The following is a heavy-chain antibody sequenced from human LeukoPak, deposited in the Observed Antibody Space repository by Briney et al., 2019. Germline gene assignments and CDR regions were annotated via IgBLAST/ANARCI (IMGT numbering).Heavy chain of an antibody. CDR2: IYPGDSDT. D-gene: IGHD2-21*02. Sequence: GESLKISCKGSGYTFNTYLIVWVRQMPGKGLEWMGTIYPGDSDTRYSPSFQGQVTISADKSITTAYLQWSSLKASDTAVYYCARRAHCGGDCTRAYYSYYAMDVWGQGTTVTVSS. CDR1: GYTFNTYL. CDR3: ARRAHCGGDCTRAYYSYYAMDV. J-gene: IGHJ6*02. V-gene: IGHV5-51*01.